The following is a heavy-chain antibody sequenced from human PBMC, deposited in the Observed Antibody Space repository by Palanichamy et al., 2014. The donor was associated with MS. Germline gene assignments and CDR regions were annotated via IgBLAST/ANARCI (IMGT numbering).Heavy chain of an antibody. CDR1: GFTFSSYA. CDR2: ISYDGSNK. CDR3: ASGEVPDCSGGSCYSDRNYYYYGMDV. V-gene: IGHV3-30-3*01. J-gene: IGHJ6*02. Sequence: EVWGEGVVQPGRSLRLSCAASGFTFSSYAMHWVRQAPGKGLEWVAVISYDGSNKYYADSVKGRFTISRDNSKNTLYLQMNSLRAEDTAVYYCASGEVPDCSGGSCYSDRNYYYYGMDVWGQGTTVTVSS. D-gene: IGHD2-15*01.